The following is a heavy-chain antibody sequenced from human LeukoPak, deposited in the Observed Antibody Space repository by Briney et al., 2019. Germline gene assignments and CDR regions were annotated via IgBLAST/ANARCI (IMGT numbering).Heavy chain of an antibody. CDR2: ISGSGGST. CDR3: AKEGYSYGYRELNWFDP. CDR1: GLIFSNYA. J-gene: IGHJ5*02. D-gene: IGHD5-18*01. V-gene: IGHV3-23*01. Sequence: PGGSLRLSCAASGLIFSNYAMSWVRQAPGKGLEWVSAISGSGGSTYYADSVKGRFTISRDNSKNTLYLQMNSLRAEDTAVYYCAKEGYSYGYRELNWFDPWGQGTLVTVSS.